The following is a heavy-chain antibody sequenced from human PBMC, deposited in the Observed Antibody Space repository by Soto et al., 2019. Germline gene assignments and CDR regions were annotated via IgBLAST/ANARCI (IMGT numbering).Heavy chain of an antibody. J-gene: IGHJ5*02. V-gene: IGHV4-39*01. D-gene: IGHD2-21*01. Sequence: QLQLQESGPGLVKPSETLSLTCTVSGGSISSSSYYWGWIRQPPGKGLEWIGSIYYSGSTYYNPSLQSRVTISVATSKNQFSLKLSSVTAADPAVYYCARLRGCDPNWFDPWGQGTLVTVSS. CDR2: IYYSGST. CDR3: ARLRGCDPNWFDP. CDR1: GGSISSSSYY.